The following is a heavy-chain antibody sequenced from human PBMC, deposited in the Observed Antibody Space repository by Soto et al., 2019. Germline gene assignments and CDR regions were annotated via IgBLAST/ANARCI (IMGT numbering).Heavy chain of an antibody. J-gene: IGHJ4*02. D-gene: IGHD4-17*01. Sequence: QVQLVQSGAEVKKPGSSVKVSCKASGGTFSSYAISWVRQAPGQGLEWMGGIIPIFGTANYAQKFQGRVTITADESTSIAYMELSSLRSEDTAVYYCARFVYGGNSAGGGYWGQGTLVTVSS. CDR1: GGTFSSYA. CDR2: IIPIFGTA. V-gene: IGHV1-69*01. CDR3: ARFVYGGNSAGGGY.